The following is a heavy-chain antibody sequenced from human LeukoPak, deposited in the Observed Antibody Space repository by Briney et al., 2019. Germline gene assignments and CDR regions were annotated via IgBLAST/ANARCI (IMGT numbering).Heavy chain of an antibody. CDR2: IIPIFGTA. Sequence: ASVKVSCKASGGTFSSYAISWVRQAPGQGLEWMRGIIPIFGTANYAQKFQGRVTITADESTSTAYMELSSLRSEDTAVYYCARTRKLLSINHYFDYWGQGTLVTVSS. CDR1: GGTFSSYA. V-gene: IGHV1-69*13. D-gene: IGHD1-26*01. CDR3: ARTRKLLSINHYFDY. J-gene: IGHJ4*02.